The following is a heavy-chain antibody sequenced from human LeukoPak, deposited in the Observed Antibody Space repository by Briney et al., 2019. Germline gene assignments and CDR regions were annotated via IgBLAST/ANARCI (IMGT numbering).Heavy chain of an antibody. J-gene: IGHJ4*02. CDR1: GFTFSSYW. CDR3: AREGGYSGYDPDY. V-gene: IGHV3-74*01. CDR2: INSDGSST. D-gene: IGHD5-12*01. Sequence: GGSLRLSCAASGFTFSSYWMHWVRQATGKGLVWVSRINSDGSSTSYADTVKGRFTISRDNAKNTLYPQMNSLRAEDTAVYYCAREGGYSGYDPDYWGQGTLVTVSS.